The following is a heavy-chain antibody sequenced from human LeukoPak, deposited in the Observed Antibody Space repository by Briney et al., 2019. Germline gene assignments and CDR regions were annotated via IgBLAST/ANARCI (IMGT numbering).Heavy chain of an antibody. CDR1: GFTFSNYN. V-gene: IGHV3-21*01. CDR3: ARNGPTRHANGPTRHAFDI. CDR2: ISSSSSYI. Sequence: GGSLRLSCVASGFTFSNYNINWVRQAPGKGLEWVSSISSSSSYIYYADSVKGRFTISRDNAKNSLYLQMNSLRAEDTAVYYCARNGPTRHANGPTRHAFDIRGQGTMVTVSS. J-gene: IGHJ3*02.